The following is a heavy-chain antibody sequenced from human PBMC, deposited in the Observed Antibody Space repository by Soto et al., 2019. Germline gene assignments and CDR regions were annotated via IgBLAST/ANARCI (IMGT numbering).Heavy chain of an antibody. CDR1: GYTFINYY. CDR3: ARDLAAGDY. J-gene: IGHJ4*02. V-gene: IGHV1-46*01. D-gene: IGHD6-13*01. Sequence: QVQLVQSGAEVKKPGASVKLSCKASGYTFINYYIHWVRQAPGQGLAWMGIFNPTSGSTNYAQKFHGRVTLTMDTSTRTVYMELSSLRFDDTAVYYCARDLAAGDYWGQGPLVTVSS. CDR2: FNPTSGST.